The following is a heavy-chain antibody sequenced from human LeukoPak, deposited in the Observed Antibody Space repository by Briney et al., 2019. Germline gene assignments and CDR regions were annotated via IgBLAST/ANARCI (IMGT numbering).Heavy chain of an antibody. D-gene: IGHD2-15*01. CDR2: IGTAGDT. CDR1: GFTFSSYD. V-gene: IGHV3-13*01. CDR3: ARAYCSGGSCYSGLDY. Sequence: SGGSLRPSCAASGFTFSSYDMHWVRQATGKGLEWVSAIGTAGDTYYPGSVKGRFTVSRENAKNSLYLQMNSLRAGDTAVYYCARAYCSGGSCYSGLDYWGQGTLVTVSS. J-gene: IGHJ4*02.